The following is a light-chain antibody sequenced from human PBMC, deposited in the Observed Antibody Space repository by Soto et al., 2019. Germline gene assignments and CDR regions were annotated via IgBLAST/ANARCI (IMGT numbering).Light chain of an antibody. Sequence: EIVLTQSPGTLSLSPGERATLSCRASQSVSSSYLAWYQQKPGQAPRLLIYGASNRATGIPDRFSGSGSGTDFTLTISRLEPEDFAVYYCQPYGSSPSFGQGTKLEIK. V-gene: IGKV3-20*01. CDR2: GAS. CDR1: QSVSSSY. CDR3: QPYGSSPS. J-gene: IGKJ2*01.